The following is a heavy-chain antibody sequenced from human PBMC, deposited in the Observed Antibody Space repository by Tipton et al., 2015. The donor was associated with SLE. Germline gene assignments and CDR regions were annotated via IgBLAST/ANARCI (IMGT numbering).Heavy chain of an antibody. D-gene: IGHD3-3*01. CDR2: IYSGGST. V-gene: IGHV3-66*01. CDR1: GFTVSSNY. Sequence: SLRLSCAASGFTVSSNYMSWVRQAPGKGLEWVSVIYSGGSTYYADSVKGRFTISRDNSKNTLYVQMNSLRAEDTAVYYCARGAGGDFWRDHSYYMDVWGKGTTVTVSS. J-gene: IGHJ6*03. CDR3: ARGAGGDFWRDHSYYMDV.